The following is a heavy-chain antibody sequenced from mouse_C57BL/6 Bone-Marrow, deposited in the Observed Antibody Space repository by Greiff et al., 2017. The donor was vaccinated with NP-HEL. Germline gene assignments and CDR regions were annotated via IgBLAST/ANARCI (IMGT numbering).Heavy chain of an antibody. Sequence: QVQLQQPGAELVKPGASVKLSCKASGYTFTSYWMQWVKQRPGQGLEWIGEIDPSDSYTNYNQKFKGKATLTVATSSSTAYMQLRSLTSEVSAVYYCARDYYGSSYYWYFDVWGTGTTVTVSS. J-gene: IGHJ1*03. CDR2: IDPSDSYT. CDR1: GYTFTSYW. V-gene: IGHV1-50*01. D-gene: IGHD1-1*01. CDR3: ARDYYGSSYYWYFDV.